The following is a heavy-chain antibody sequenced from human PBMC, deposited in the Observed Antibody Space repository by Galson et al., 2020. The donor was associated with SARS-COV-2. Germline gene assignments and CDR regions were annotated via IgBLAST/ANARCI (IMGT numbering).Heavy chain of an antibody. J-gene: IGHJ6*03. CDR1: GFIFSVYA. CDR3: AKTLVGNGGYMDV. V-gene: IGHV3-23*01. CDR2: IDSSGGFI. D-gene: IGHD2-2*01. Sequence: GGSLRLSCGGSGFIFSVYAMNWVRQAPGKGLEWVATIDSSGGFIYYQDSVQGRFTISRDNSKDTVFLQMNSLRAEDTAVYYCAKTLVGNGGYMDVWGIGTTVTVSS.